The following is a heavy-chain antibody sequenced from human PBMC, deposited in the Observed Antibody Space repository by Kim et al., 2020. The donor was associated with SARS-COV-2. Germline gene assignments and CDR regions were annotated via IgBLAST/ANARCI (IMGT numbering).Heavy chain of an antibody. V-gene: IGHV3-49*02. J-gene: IGHJ3*02. Sequence: VKGRFTISRDDSKSIAYRQMNSLKTEDTAVYYCTRDYHDSIRPGGDAFDIWGQGTMVTVSS. CDR3: TRDYHDSIRPGGDAFDI. D-gene: IGHD3-22*01.